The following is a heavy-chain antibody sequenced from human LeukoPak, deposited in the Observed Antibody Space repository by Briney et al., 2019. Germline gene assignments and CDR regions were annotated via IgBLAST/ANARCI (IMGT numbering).Heavy chain of an antibody. Sequence: GGSLRLSCAASGFTFSSYAMNWVRQAPGKGLEWVSAISGSGDNTYYADSVKGRFTISRDNSKNTLYLQVNSLRAGDTAVYYCAKGGSGWYREYFQHWGQGTLVTVSS. CDR2: ISGSGDNT. CDR3: AKGGSGWYREYFQH. CDR1: GFTFSSYA. J-gene: IGHJ1*01. D-gene: IGHD6-19*01. V-gene: IGHV3-23*01.